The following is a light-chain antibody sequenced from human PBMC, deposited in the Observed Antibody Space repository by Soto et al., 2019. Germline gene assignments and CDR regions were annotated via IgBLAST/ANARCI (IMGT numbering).Light chain of an antibody. CDR3: SSYAGSYTFVV. CDR1: SSDVGAYDY. CDR2: DVS. Sequence: QSALTQPRSVSGSPGQSVTISCTGTSSDVGAYDYVSWYQQDPGKAPKVLIYDVSERPSGVPDRVSGSKSDNTASLTISGLQAEDEADYYCSSYAGSYTFVVFGGGTKVTVL. V-gene: IGLV2-11*01. J-gene: IGLJ2*01.